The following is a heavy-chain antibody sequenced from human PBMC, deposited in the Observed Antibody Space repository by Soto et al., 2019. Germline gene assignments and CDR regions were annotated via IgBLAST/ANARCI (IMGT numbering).Heavy chain of an antibody. D-gene: IGHD6-19*01. CDR2: IYSGGAT. CDR3: ARQDVAGTYFFDY. CDR1: GFTFSSYA. V-gene: IGHV3-23*01. J-gene: IGHJ4*02. Sequence: PGGSLRLSCAASGFTFSSYAMTWVRQAPGKGLEWVSVIYSGGATSYADSVKGRFTISRDNSKDILYLQMNSLRAEDTAVYYCARQDVAGTYFFDYWGQGTLVTVSS.